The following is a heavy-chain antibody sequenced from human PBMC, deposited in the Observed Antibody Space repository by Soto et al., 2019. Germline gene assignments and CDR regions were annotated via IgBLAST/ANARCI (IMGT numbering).Heavy chain of an antibody. CDR1: GFTFTSSS. CDR3: AEALGLAGRSNGIDF. V-gene: IGHV1-58*02. CDR2: IVVGSGNT. J-gene: IGHJ6*01. D-gene: IGHD6-13*01. Sequence: SVKGYCKAAGFTFTSSSIQWVRHARGQRIAWIGWIVVGSGNTNYAQKFQERVTITRDMSTSTAYMELSSLRSEDTAVYYCAEALGLAGRSNGIDFWGQGTTVTVSS.